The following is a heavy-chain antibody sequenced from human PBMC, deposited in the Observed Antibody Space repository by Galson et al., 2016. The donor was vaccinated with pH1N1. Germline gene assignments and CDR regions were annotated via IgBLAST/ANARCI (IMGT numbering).Heavy chain of an antibody. D-gene: IGHD1-14*01. CDR1: GFTFSDYA. V-gene: IGHV3-30*03. CDR2: ISSDGSNK. CDR3: AREPAESGNLAFDV. Sequence: SLRLSCAASGFTFSDYAIHWVRQAPGKGLEWVALISSDGSNKDYADSVKGRFIVSRDYSTNTLFLHMKSLRLEDTAVYFCAREPAESGNLAFDVWGRGTMVTVSS. J-gene: IGHJ3*01.